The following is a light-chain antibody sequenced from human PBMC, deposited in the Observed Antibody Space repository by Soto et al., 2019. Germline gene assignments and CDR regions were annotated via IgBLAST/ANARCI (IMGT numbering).Light chain of an antibody. J-gene: IGLJ2*01. V-gene: IGLV4-69*01. CDR2: LKSDGSH. CDR1: SGHSNYD. CDR3: QTWGSGTVI. Sequence: QPVLTQSPSASASLGASVNLTCTLSSGHSNYDIAWHQQQPEKGPRYLTRLKSDGSHTKGDGIPDRFSGSISGAERYLTISSLQSEYEADYYCQTWGSGTVIFGGGTKLTVL.